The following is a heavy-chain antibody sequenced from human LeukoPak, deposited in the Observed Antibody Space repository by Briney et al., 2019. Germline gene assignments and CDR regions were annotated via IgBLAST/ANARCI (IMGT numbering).Heavy chain of an antibody. J-gene: IGHJ4*02. D-gene: IGHD3-22*01. CDR3: ARARYDTSGYPHFDY. V-gene: IGHV3-66*01. CDR2: IYSGGST. Sequence: GGSLRLSCAASGFIFSSYGMHWVRQAPGKGLEWVSVIYSGGSTYYPDSVKGRFTISRDNSKNTVYLQMNALRAEDTAVYYCARARYDTSGYPHFDYWGQGTLVTVSS. CDR1: GFIFSSYG.